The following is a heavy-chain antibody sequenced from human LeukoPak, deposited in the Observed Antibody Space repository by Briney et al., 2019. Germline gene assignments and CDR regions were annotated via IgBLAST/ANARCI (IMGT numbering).Heavy chain of an antibody. J-gene: IGHJ4*02. CDR1: HYSISSNYY. CDR2: IYHSGTT. D-gene: IGHD3-22*01. CDR3: ARSSGYMSY. Sequence: PSETLSLTCTVSHYSISSNYYWGWLRPPPGKGLGWIGSIYHSGTTYYNPSFKSRVPISLDTSKNQFSLMLTSVTAADPAVYYCARSSGYMSYWGEGTVVTVAS. V-gene: IGHV4-38-2*02.